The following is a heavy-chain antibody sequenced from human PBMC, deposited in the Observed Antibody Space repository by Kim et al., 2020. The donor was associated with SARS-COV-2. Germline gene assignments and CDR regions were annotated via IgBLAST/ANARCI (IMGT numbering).Heavy chain of an antibody. Sequence: KGRFTISRDNDKNSLYLQMNSLRAEDTAVYYCARQRPVLLWFGESGAFDYWGQGTLVTVAS. V-gene: IGHV3-11*06. CDR3: ARQRPVLLWFGESGAFDY. D-gene: IGHD3-10*01. J-gene: IGHJ4*02.